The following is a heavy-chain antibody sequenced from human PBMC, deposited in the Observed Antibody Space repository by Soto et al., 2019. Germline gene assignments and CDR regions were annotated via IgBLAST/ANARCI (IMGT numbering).Heavy chain of an antibody. J-gene: IGHJ6*02. CDR1: GGSLSNFG. V-gene: IGHV1-69*12. Sequence: QVQLVQSGAEVKKPGSSVMVSCTASGGSLSNFGISWVRQAPGQGLEWMGAIIPVFGTPNYAQKFQDRVTINADESTTTVYMEVRSLTSEDTAVYYCARGDATKIVVTTYYAMDVWGQGTTVTVSS. D-gene: IGHD3-22*01. CDR2: IIPVFGTP. CDR3: ARGDATKIVVTTYYAMDV.